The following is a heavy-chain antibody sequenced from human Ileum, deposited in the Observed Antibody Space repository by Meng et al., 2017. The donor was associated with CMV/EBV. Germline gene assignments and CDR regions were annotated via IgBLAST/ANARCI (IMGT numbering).Heavy chain of an antibody. D-gene: IGHD1-1*01. Sequence: LTASGPGLEKSAATLPLTCTGSGCSIGSYYWNWIRQPDGKGLEWIGRIHTTDSTNYNPSFKSRVTISVDTSKNQFSLKLTSMTAADTAVYYCARDTGTTGTGSLFDYWGQGILVTVSS. CDR3: ARDTGTTGTGSLFDY. CDR2: IHTTDST. CDR1: GCSIGSYY. V-gene: IGHV4-4*07. J-gene: IGHJ4*02.